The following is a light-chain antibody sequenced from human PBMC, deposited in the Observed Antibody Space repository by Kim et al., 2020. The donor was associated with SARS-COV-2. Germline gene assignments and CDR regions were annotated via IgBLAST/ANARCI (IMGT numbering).Light chain of an antibody. CDR2: LNSDGSH. J-gene: IGLJ2*01. Sequence: GASVKLTCTLSSGYSSYDITWHQQQPAKGPRYLMNLNSDGSHIKGDGISARFSGSSSGAERYLTISNLQSDDEADYYWHTCATAIVFGGGTKLTVL. CDR3: HTCATAIV. V-gene: IGLV4-69*01. CDR1: SGYSSYD.